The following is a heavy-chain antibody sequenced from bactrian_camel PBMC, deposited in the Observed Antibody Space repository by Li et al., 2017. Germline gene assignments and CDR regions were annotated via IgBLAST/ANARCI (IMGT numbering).Heavy chain of an antibody. Sequence: HVQLVESGGGSVQTGGSLRLSCVASGVIYSSYCMGWFRHLPGKEREGVAAIHHGGDRTNYADSVKGRFTISQDAAKTTVNLQMNSLKPEDTAMYYCATGYRGQWSPPFQVNEWQYWSQGTQVTVSS. CDR3: ATGYRGQWSPPFQVNEWQY. D-gene: IGHD2*01. J-gene: IGHJ6*01. V-gene: IGHV3S1*01. CDR2: IHHGGDRT. CDR1: GVIYSSYC.